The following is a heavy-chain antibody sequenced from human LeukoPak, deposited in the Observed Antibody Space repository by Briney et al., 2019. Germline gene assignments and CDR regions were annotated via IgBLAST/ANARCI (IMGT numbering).Heavy chain of an antibody. CDR1: GFTFNSCA. J-gene: IGHJ6*02. CDR3: AKDLYGCGRDMDV. V-gene: IGHV3-23*01. D-gene: IGHD6-19*01. Sequence: GGSLRLSCAASGFTFNSCAMNWVRQAPGKGLEWVSTISGTGSSTYYADSVKGRLTISRDNSKNTLYLQMNSLRAEDTAVYYCAKDLYGCGRDMDVWGQGTTVTVSS. CDR2: ISGTGSST.